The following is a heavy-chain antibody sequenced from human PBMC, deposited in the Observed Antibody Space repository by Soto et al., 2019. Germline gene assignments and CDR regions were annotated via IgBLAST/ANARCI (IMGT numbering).Heavy chain of an antibody. J-gene: IGHJ4*02. CDR3: AALEGQYCSSTSCKLTSTDY. D-gene: IGHD2-2*01. CDR2: INPSGGST. Sequence: ASVKVSCKASGYTFTSYYMHWVRQAPGQGLEWMGIINPSGGSTSYAQKFQGRVTMTRDTSTSTVYMELSSLRSEDTAVYYCAALEGQYCSSTSCKLTSTDYWGQGTLVTVSS. V-gene: IGHV1-46*03. CDR1: GYTFTSYY.